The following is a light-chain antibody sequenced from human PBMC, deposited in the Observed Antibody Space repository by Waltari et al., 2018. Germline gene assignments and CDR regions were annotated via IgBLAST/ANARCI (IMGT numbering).Light chain of an antibody. V-gene: IGKV1-39*01. CDR2: AAS. Sequence: IAMTQYPSSLSTSVGDRVIITCRASQYVSTYLNWYQLKPGKAPELLIYAASTLQAGVPSRFSGSGSRTDFTLTISSLQPEDFATYYCEQTYDTPPTFGQGTRLEIK. CDR1: QYVSTY. CDR3: EQTYDTPPT. J-gene: IGKJ2*01.